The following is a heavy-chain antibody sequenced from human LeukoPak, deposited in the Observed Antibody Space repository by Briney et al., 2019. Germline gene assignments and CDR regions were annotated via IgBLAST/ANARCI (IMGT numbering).Heavy chain of an antibody. CDR1: GGSISSGGYY. CDR2: IYYTGST. J-gene: IGHJ4*02. Sequence: SETLSLTCTVSGGSISSGGYYWSWIRQHPGKGLEWIGYIYYTGSTYYNPSLKSRVTISVDTSKNQFSLKLSSVTAADTAVYYCARAAYYYDSSGYYQNFDYWGQGTLVTVSS. D-gene: IGHD3-22*01. V-gene: IGHV4-31*03. CDR3: ARAAYYYDSSGYYQNFDY.